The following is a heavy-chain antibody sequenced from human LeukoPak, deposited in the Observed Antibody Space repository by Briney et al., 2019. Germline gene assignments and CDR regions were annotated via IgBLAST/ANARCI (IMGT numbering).Heavy chain of an antibody. V-gene: IGHV4-34*01. D-gene: IGHD2-2*01. CDR2: INHSRST. Sequence: SETLSLTCAVYGGSFSGYYWRWIRQPPGKGLEWIGEINHSRSTNYNPSLKSRVTISVDTSKNQFSLKLSSVTAADTAVYYCARGAYCSSTSCSSPQVYYMDVWGKGTTVTVSS. J-gene: IGHJ6*03. CDR3: ARGAYCSSTSCSSPQVYYMDV. CDR1: GGSFSGYY.